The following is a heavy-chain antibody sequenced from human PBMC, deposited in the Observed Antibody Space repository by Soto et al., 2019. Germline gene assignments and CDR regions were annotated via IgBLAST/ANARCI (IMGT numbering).Heavy chain of an antibody. J-gene: IGHJ6*02. CDR2: IKSNTDGGTT. V-gene: IGHV3-15*07. CDR3: TTGPIAAAAKDSAAEYYYYYYGMDV. CDR1: GFTFSNAW. Sequence: PGGSLRLSCADSGFTFSNAWMNWVRQAPGKWLEWVVRIKSNTDGGTTDYAAPVKGRFTISRDDSKNTLYLQMNSLKTEDTAVYYCTTGPIAAAAKDSAAEYYYYYYGMDVWGQGTTVTVSS. D-gene: IGHD6-13*01.